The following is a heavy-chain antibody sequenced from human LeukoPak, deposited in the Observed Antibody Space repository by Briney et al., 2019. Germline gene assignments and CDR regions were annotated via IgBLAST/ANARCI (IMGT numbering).Heavy chain of an antibody. V-gene: IGHV3-53*01. Sequence: GGSPRLSCAASGFTVSSNYMTWVRQAPGRGLEWVSVIYSGGTTYYADSVKGRFTISRDNSKNTLYLQISSLRAEDTAVYYCARSYGTYYYGMDVWGQGTTVTVSS. D-gene: IGHD1-26*01. CDR1: GFTVSSNY. CDR2: IYSGGTT. J-gene: IGHJ6*02. CDR3: ARSYGTYYYGMDV.